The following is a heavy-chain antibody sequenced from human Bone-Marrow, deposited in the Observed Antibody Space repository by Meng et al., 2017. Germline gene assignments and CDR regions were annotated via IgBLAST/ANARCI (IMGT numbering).Heavy chain of an antibody. CDR1: GGSIRSGGYY. D-gene: IGHD6-13*01. CDR3: ARWAPSSRTFDY. V-gene: IGHV4-31*01. J-gene: IGHJ4*02. Sequence: GQRQELGTGLVNTSQTLSLTCIVSGGSIRSGGYYWSWIRQHPGKGLEWIGYIYYSGSTYYNPSLKSLVTISVDTSKNQFSLKLSSVTAADTAVYYCARWAPSSRTFDYWGQGTLVTVSS. CDR2: IYYSGST.